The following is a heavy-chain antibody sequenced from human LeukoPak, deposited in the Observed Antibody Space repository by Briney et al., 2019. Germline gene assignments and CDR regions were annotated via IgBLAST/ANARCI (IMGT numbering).Heavy chain of an antibody. V-gene: IGHV4-34*01. Sequence: SETLSLTCAVYGGSFSGYYWNWIRQPPGKGLEWIGEINHSGSTKYNPSLKSRVTISVDTSKNQFSLKLTSVTAADTAVYYCARAGFALAPHRGTPFGYWGQGTLVTVSS. CDR3: ARAGFALAPHRGTPFGY. CDR1: GGSFSGYY. D-gene: IGHD6-6*01. CDR2: INHSGST. J-gene: IGHJ4*02.